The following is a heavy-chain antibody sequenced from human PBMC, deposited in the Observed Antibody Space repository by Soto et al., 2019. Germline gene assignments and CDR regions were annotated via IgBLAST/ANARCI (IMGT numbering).Heavy chain of an antibody. CDR2: IIPIFGTA. Sequence: SGKVSCKASGGTFSSYAISWVRQAPGQGLEWMGGIIPIFGTANYAQKFQGRVTITADESTSTAYMELSSLRSEDTAVNYCAKAIWNYLPRADDSYGREAGGKGTTVDVPS. J-gene: IGHJ6*04. CDR3: AKAIWNYLPRADDSYGREA. CDR1: GGTFSSYA. V-gene: IGHV1-69*13. D-gene: IGHD1-7*01.